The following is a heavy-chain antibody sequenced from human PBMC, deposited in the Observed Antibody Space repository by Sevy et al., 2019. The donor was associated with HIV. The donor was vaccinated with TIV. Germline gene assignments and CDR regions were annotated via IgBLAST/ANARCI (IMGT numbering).Heavy chain of an antibody. D-gene: IGHD1-26*01. V-gene: IGHV3-23*01. J-gene: IGHJ6*03. CDR2: ISGSGGST. CDR3: AKSGRVYYYYMDV. Sequence: GGSLRLSCAASGLTFSSYAMSWVRQAPGKGLEWVSGISGSGGSTYYADSVKGRFTISRDNSKNTQYLQMNSLRAEDTAVYYCAKSGRVYYYYMDVWGKGTTVTVSS. CDR1: GLTFSSYA.